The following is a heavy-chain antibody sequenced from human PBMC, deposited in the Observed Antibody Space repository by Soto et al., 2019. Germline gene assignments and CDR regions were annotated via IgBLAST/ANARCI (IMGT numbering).Heavy chain of an antibody. CDR3: ARQVQVHTPAFIY. CDR2: ISPMFGAA. V-gene: IGHV1-69*19. J-gene: IGHJ4*02. CDR1: GGTFNTYA. Sequence: QVQLVQSGAEMKKPGSSVKVSCQSSGGTFNTYAMNWVRQAPGQGPEWMGDISPMFGAANYAPKFQGRVTITADESTGTSYMQLSSLTAADTALYFCARQVQVHTPAFIYWGQATLVTVSS. D-gene: IGHD3-10*01.